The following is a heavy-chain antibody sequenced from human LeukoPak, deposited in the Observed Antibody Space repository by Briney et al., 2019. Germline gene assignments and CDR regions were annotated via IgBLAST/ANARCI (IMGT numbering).Heavy chain of an antibody. Sequence: GGSLRLSCAASGFTFSDYGMSWVRQAPGKGLEWVSGINWNGGSTGYADSVKGRFTISRDNAKNSLYLQMNSLRAEDTALYYCARGLYYYDSSGYYYLGYWGQGTLVTVSS. CDR1: GFTFSDYG. V-gene: IGHV3-20*04. CDR3: ARGLYYYDSSGYYYLGY. J-gene: IGHJ4*02. CDR2: INWNGGST. D-gene: IGHD3-22*01.